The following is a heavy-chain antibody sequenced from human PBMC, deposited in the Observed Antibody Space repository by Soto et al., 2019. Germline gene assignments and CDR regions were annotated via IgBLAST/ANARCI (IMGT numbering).Heavy chain of an antibody. J-gene: IGHJ5*02. V-gene: IGHV4-34*01. Sequence: SQTKSLTRAVYGGSFSGSYWDWIRQPPEKGLEWIGEINHSGSTNYNPSLKSRVTISVDTSKNQFSLKLSSVTAADTAVYYCARGRRITMVRGGVWFDPWGQGTLVTVSS. CDR1: GGSFSGSY. CDR2: INHSGST. CDR3: ARGRRITMVRGGVWFDP. D-gene: IGHD3-10*01.